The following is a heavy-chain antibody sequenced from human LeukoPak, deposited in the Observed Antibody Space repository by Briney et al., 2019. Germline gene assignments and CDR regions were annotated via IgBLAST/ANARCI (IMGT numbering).Heavy chain of an antibody. V-gene: IGHV4-59*01. Sequence: PSETLSLTCTVSGGSISSYYWSWIRQPPGKGLEWIGYIYYSGSPNYNPSLKSRVTIPVDTSKNQFSLKLSSVTAADTAVYYCGRKSYGQAFDIWGQGTMVTVSS. CDR2: IYYSGSP. J-gene: IGHJ3*02. CDR3: GRKSYGQAFDI. D-gene: IGHD5-18*01. CDR1: GGSISSYY.